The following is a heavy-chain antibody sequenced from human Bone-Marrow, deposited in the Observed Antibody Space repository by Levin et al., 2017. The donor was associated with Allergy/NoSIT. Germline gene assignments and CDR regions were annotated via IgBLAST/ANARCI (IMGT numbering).Heavy chain of an antibody. CDR1: GFTFRNYG. CDR3: ARVGALALERRTPFDY. V-gene: IGHV3-23*01. D-gene: IGHD1-26*01. CDR2: TSHDSGNT. J-gene: IGHJ4*02. Sequence: ETLSLTCAASGFTFRNYGMTWVRQAPGKGLEWVSVTSHDSGNTYYADSVKGRFTMSRDNSKNTLYLQMDSLRLEDTAVYYCARVGALALERRTPFDYWGQGTLVTVSS.